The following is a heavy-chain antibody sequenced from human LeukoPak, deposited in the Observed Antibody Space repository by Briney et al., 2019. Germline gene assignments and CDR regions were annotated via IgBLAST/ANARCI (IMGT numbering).Heavy chain of an antibody. Sequence: SETLSLTCTVSGGSISSGSYYWSWIRQPAGKGLEWIGRIYTSGSTNYNPSLKSRVTISVDTSKNQFSLKLSSVTAADTAVYYCARDSGSYLRGIVDGAFDILGQGTMVTVSS. D-gene: IGHD1-26*01. CDR3: ARDSGSYLRGIVDGAFDI. CDR2: IYTSGST. CDR1: GGSISSGSYY. J-gene: IGHJ3*02. V-gene: IGHV4-61*02.